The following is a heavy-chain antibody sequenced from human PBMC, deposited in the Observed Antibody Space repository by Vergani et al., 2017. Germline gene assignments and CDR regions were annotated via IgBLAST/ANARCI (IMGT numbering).Heavy chain of an antibody. CDR3: ARESAQYFYDC. CDR1: GFTVSSNY. V-gene: IGHV3-66*03. CDR2: IYSGGST. J-gene: IGHJ4*02. Sequence: EVQLVESGGGLIQPGGSLRLSCAASGFTVSSNYMSWVRQAPGKGLEWVSVIYSGGSTYYADSVKGRFTISRDNSRNTVYLQMNSLRLEDTAVYFCARESAQYFYDCWGQGALVTVSS.